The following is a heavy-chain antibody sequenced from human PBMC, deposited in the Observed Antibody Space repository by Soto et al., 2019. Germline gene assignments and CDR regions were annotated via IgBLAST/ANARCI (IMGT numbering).Heavy chain of an antibody. J-gene: IGHJ4*02. CDR3: ARLMGVVTVDY. Sequence: QLQLQESGPGLVKPSETLSLTCSVSGGSISSTGHYWGWLRQPPGKGLEWIGNIYYAGSPYYNPSLMTRVTISVDTSKNLFSLALTSVTAAATAVYYCARLMGVVTVDYWGQGALVTVSS. CDR1: GGSISSTGHY. V-gene: IGHV4-39*02. CDR2: IYYAGSP. D-gene: IGHD2-21*02.